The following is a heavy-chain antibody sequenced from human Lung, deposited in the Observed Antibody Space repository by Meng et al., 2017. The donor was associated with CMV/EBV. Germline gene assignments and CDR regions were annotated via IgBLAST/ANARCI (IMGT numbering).Heavy chain of an antibody. CDR2: ISYIGIT. J-gene: IGHJ3*02. D-gene: IGHD1/OR15-1a*01. V-gene: IGHV4-61*01. CDR3: ARDILEHNAFDM. CDR1: GGSVSSGLYY. Sequence: SXTLSLTCTVSGGSVSSGLYYWTWLRQPPGKGLEWIGYISYIGITNYNASLKSRVTISVDTSKNQFSLKLSSVTAADSAVYYCARDILEHNAFDMWGQGTMVTVSS.